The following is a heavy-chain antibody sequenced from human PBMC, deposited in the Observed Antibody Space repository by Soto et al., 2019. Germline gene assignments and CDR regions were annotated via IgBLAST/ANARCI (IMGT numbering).Heavy chain of an antibody. CDR2: ISGSGGST. CDR3: AKDLGDFWSGYYLLGNEKGYSFDY. Sequence: PGGSLRLSCAASGFTFSSYAMSWVRQAPGKGLEWVSAISGSGGSTYYADSVKGRFTISRDNSKNTLYLQMNSLRAEDTAVYYCAKDLGDFWSGYYLLGNEKGYSFDYWGQGTLVTVSS. D-gene: IGHD3-3*01. CDR1: GFTFSSYA. V-gene: IGHV3-23*01. J-gene: IGHJ4*02.